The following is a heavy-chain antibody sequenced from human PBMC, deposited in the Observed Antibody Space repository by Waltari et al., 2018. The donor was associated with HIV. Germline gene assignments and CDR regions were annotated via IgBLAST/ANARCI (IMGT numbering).Heavy chain of an antibody. V-gene: IGHV1-18*04. Sequence: QVRLVQSGAEVKKPGASVKVHCKASGYSFTRCGFSWVRQAPGQGLEWMGWIHTYTGNTDAAENFQGRVTMTKDTFTNTIYMELRTLKSDDSAIYFCVRDLSPMGKSGWYDSWGQGTVVTVSS. J-gene: IGHJ1*01. D-gene: IGHD6-19*01. CDR3: VRDLSPMGKSGWYDS. CDR2: IHTYTGNT. CDR1: GYSFTRCG.